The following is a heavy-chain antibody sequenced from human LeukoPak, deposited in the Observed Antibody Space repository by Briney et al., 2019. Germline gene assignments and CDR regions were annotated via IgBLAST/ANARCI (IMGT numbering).Heavy chain of an antibody. CDR3: AQRGYSGYDYAFDI. J-gene: IGHJ3*02. D-gene: IGHD5-12*01. V-gene: IGHV3-21*01. Sequence: SGGSLRLSCAASGFTFSSYSMNWVRQAPGKGLEWVSSISSSSSYIYYADSVKGRFTISRDNAKNSLYLQMNSLRAEDTAVYYCAQRGYSGYDYAFDIWGQGTMVTVSS. CDR1: GFTFSSYS. CDR2: ISSSSSYI.